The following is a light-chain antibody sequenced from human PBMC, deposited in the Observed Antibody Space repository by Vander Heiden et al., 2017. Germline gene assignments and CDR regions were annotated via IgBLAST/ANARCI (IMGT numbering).Light chain of an antibody. J-gene: IGLJ2*01. V-gene: IGLV6-57*01. CDR2: EYD. CDR3: QSYDRTTVI. CDR1: SGSIDSND. Sequence: NFILTQPHSVSESPGKTVTISCTRSSGSIDSNDVQWYQQRPGSSPANVIYEYDQRPSGVPDRFSASIDSSSNSASLTISGLRTEDEADYCCQSYDRTTVIFGGGTKLTVL.